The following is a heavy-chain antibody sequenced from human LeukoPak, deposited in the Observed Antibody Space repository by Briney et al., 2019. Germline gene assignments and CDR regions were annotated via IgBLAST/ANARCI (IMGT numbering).Heavy chain of an antibody. J-gene: IGHJ6*03. V-gene: IGHV1-2*02. Sequence: ASVKVSCKASGYTFTGYYMHWVRQAPGQGLEWMGWINPNSGGTNYAQKFQGRVTMTRDTSISTAYMELSRLRSDDTAVYYCARENGGSYLAPYYYYYYYMDVWGKGTTVTVSS. D-gene: IGHD1-26*01. CDR1: GYTFTGYY. CDR2: INPNSGGT. CDR3: ARENGGSYLAPYYYYYYYMDV.